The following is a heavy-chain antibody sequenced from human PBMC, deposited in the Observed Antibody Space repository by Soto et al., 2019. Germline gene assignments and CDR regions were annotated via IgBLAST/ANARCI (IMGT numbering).Heavy chain of an antibody. Sequence: GGSLRLSCAAYGYSITIHGMHWVRQAPGKGLEWVALIWAHGSEQYYVDSVKGRFTVSRDTSTNSVFLQMNCLRAEDTATYYWARDIGVQVGSTEVSDYCGQGTQVTVSS. CDR3: ARDIGVQVGSTEVSDY. CDR2: IWAHGSEQ. V-gene: IGHV3-33*02. CDR1: GYSITIHG. D-gene: IGHD2-2*01. J-gene: IGHJ4*02.